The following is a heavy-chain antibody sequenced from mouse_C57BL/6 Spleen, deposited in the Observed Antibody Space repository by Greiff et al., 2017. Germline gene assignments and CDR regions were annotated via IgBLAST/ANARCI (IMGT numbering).Heavy chain of an antibody. J-gene: IGHJ4*01. D-gene: IGHD2-1*01. Sequence: QVQLQQSGPELVKPGASVKISCKASGYAFSSSWMNWVKQRPGKGLEWIGRLYPGDGDTNYNGKFKGKATLTADKSSSTAYMQLRSLTSEDSAVYFCARGNYYGNYEGAMDYWRQGTSVTVSS. CDR1: GYAFSSSW. CDR3: ARGNYYGNYEGAMDY. CDR2: LYPGDGDT. V-gene: IGHV1-82*01.